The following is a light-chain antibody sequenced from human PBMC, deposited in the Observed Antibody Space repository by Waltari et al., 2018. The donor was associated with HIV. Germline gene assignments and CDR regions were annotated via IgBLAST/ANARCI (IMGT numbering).Light chain of an antibody. CDR3: SSDAGSNNCV. Sequence: QSALTQPPSASGSPGQSVTISCTGTSSDMGGYNYVSWYQQHPGKAPQLMMYEVNERPPGVPVRFSGCKSGNTAPRTVSGLQAEDEAYYYCSSDAGSNNCVFGTGTKVTVL. CDR2: EVN. J-gene: IGLJ1*01. V-gene: IGLV2-8*01. CDR1: SSDMGGYNY.